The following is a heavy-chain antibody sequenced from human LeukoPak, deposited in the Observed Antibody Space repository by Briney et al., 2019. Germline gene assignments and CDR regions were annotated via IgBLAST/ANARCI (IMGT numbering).Heavy chain of an antibody. CDR2: INHSGST. CDR3: ASLGGVGSIDC. V-gene: IGHV4-34*01. Sequence: PSETLSLTCAVYGGSFSGYYWSWIRQPPGKGLEWIGEINHSGSTNYNPSLKSRVTISVDTSKNQFSLKLSSVTAADTAVYYCASLGGVGSIDCWGQGTLVTVSS. J-gene: IGHJ4*02. D-gene: IGHD3-16*01. CDR1: GGSFSGYY.